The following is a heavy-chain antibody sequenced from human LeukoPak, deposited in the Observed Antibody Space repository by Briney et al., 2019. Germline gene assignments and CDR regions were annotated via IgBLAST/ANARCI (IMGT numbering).Heavy chain of an antibody. CDR3: ATFRFWSGYSTDY. D-gene: IGHD3-3*01. CDR2: IIPIFGTA. V-gene: IGHV1-69*06. CDR1: GGTFSSYA. J-gene: IGHJ4*02. Sequence: GASVKVSCKASGGTFSSYAISWVRQAPGQGLEWMGGIIPIFGTAIYAQKFQGRVTMTEDTSTDTAYMELSSLRSEDTAVYYCATFRFWSGYSTDYWGQGTLVTVSS.